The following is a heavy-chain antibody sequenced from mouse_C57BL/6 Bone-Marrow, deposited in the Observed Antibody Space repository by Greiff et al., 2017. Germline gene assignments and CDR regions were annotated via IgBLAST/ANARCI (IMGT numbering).Heavy chain of an antibody. D-gene: IGHD1-1*01. CDR1: GYTFTSYG. Sequence: VQLQQSGAELVRPGSSVKMSCKTSGYTFTSYGINWVKQRPGQGLEWIGDIYIGNGYTEYNEKFKGKATLTSDTASSTAYMQLSSLTSEDSAIYCCARGNYYGSSSDFDYWGQGTTLTVSS. CDR2: IYIGNGYT. V-gene: IGHV1-58*01. CDR3: ARGNYYGSSSDFDY. J-gene: IGHJ2*01.